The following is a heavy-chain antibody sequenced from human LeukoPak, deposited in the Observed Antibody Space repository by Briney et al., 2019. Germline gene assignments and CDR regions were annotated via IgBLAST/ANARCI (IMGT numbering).Heavy chain of an antibody. J-gene: IGHJ5*02. Sequence: SETLSLTCAVYGGSFSGYYWSWIRQPPGKGLEWIGEINHSGSTNYNPSLKSRVTISVVTSKNQFSLKLSSVTAADTAVYYCAGGTLIRRVYGYSYGRYGRGWFDPWGQGTLVTVSS. CDR2: INHSGST. CDR3: AGGTLIRRVYGYSYGRYGRGWFDP. V-gene: IGHV4-34*01. CDR1: GGSFSGYY. D-gene: IGHD5-18*01.